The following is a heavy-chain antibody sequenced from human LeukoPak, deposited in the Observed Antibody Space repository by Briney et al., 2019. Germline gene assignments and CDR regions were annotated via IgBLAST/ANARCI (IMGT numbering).Heavy chain of an antibody. V-gene: IGHV1-2*02. CDR3: ARDKTQSPFDYYNMDV. D-gene: IGHD4-11*01. CDR2: INPNSGGT. CDR1: GYTFTGYY. Sequence: ASVKVSCKASGYTFTGYYMHWVRQAPGQGLEWMGWINPNSGGTNYAQKFQGRVTMTRDTSISTAYMELSRLRSDDTAVYYCARDKTQSPFDYYNMDVWGKGTTVTVSS. J-gene: IGHJ6*03.